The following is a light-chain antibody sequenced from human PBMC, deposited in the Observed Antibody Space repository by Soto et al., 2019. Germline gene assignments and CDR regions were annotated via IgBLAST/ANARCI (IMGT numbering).Light chain of an antibody. CDR3: SSYAGSNNYV. CDR2: EVS. V-gene: IGLV2-8*01. J-gene: IGLJ1*01. CDR1: SSDVGAYNF. Sequence: QSVLTQPPSASGSPGQSVTISCTGTSSDVGAYNFVSWYQQHPGKAPKLMIYEVSKRPSGVPDRFSGSKSGNTASLTVSGLQAEDEADYYCSSYAGSNNYVFGIGTKVTVL.